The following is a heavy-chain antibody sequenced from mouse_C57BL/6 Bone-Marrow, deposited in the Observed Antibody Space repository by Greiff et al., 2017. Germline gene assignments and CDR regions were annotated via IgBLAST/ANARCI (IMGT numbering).Heavy chain of an antibody. CDR1: GYTFPSYW. Sequence: QVQLQQPGAELVKPGASVKLSCKASGYTFPSYWMPWVKQRPGQGLEWIGIIHPNSGSTNYNEKFKSKATLTVDKSSSTAYMQLSSLTSEDSAVYYCAYHGRAYWGQGTLVTVSA. J-gene: IGHJ3*01. CDR3: AYHGRAY. V-gene: IGHV1-64*01. CDR2: IHPNSGST.